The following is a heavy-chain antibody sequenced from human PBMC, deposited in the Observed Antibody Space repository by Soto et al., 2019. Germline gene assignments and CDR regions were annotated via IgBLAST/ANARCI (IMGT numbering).Heavy chain of an antibody. CDR2: IYHSGIT. Sequence: QLQLQESGSGLVKPSQTLSLTCAVSGGSISSGGYSWSWIRQPPGKGLECIGYIYHSGITYYNPSLKSRVTISVDRSKNQFSLKLSSVTAADTAVYYCARDQVYGWYFDLWGRGTLVTVSS. J-gene: IGHJ2*01. V-gene: IGHV4-30-2*01. CDR3: ARDQVYGWYFDL. CDR1: GGSISSGGYS. D-gene: IGHD2-8*01.